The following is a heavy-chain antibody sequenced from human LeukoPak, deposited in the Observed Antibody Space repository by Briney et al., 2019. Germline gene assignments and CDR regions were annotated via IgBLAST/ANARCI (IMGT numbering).Heavy chain of an antibody. CDR2: IKQDESEK. V-gene: IGHV3-7*01. CDR3: ARAKAYYDSSGYLVGAFDI. Sequence: GGSLRLSCAASGFTFSSYSMNWVRQAPGKGLEWVANIKQDESEKYYVNSMKGRFTISRDNAKNSLYLQMNSLRAEDTAVYYCARAKAYYDSSGYLVGAFDIWGQGTMVTVSS. D-gene: IGHD3-22*01. J-gene: IGHJ3*02. CDR1: GFTFSSYS.